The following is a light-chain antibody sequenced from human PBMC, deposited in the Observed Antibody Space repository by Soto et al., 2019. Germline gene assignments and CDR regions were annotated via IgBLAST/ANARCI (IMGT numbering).Light chain of an antibody. CDR3: SSYAGXXXXXXV. J-gene: IGLJ1*01. CDR1: SSDVGGYNY. Sequence: QSVLTQPPSASGSPGQSVTISCTGTSSDVGGYNYVSWYQQHPGKAPKLMIYEVSKRPSGVPDRFSGSKSGNTASLTVSGXXXXDEAXYYCSSYAGXXXXXXVFGXGT. CDR2: EVS. V-gene: IGLV2-8*01.